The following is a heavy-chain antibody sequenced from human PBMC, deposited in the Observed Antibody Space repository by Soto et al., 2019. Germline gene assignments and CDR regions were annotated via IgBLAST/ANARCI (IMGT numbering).Heavy chain of an antibody. CDR3: ARDPDIV. D-gene: IGHD1-26*01. Sequence: PAGCVRLSCAASGFTFSSYAMNWVRQAPGKGLEWVSVISGSGGSTDYTDSVKGRFTISRDNSKNTLFLQMNSLRAEDTAVYYCARDPDIVWGRGTRVTVSS. CDR2: ISGSGGST. CDR1: GFTFSSYA. V-gene: IGHV3-23*01. J-gene: IGHJ4*02.